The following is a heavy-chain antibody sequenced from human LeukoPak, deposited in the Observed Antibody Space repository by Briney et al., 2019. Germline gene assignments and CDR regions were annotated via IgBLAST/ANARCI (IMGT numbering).Heavy chain of an antibody. Sequence: SRTLSLTCTVSGGSISSYYWSWIRQPPGKGLEWIGYIYYSGSTKYYPSLKSRVTISVDTSKNQFSQNLSSVTAADTAVYYCARGYCSSTICFQYFHHWGQGTLVTVS. CDR2: IYYSGST. V-gene: IGHV4-59*01. CDR1: GGSISSYY. D-gene: IGHD2-2*01. CDR3: ARGYCSSTICFQYFHH. J-gene: IGHJ1*01.